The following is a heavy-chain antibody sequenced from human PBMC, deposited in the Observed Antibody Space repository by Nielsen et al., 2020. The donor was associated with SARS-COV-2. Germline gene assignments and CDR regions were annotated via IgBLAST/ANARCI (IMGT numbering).Heavy chain of an antibody. J-gene: IGHJ3*02. V-gene: IGHV3-21*04. CDR3: AKDQFSLNHGAFDI. CDR2: ISSSSSYI. Sequence: GESLKISCAASGFTFSSYSMNWVRQAPGKGLEWVSSISSSSSYIYYADSVKGRFTISRDNAKNSLYLQMNSLRAEDTAVYYCAKDQFSLNHGAFDIWGQGTMVTVSS. D-gene: IGHD1-14*01. CDR1: GFTFSSYS.